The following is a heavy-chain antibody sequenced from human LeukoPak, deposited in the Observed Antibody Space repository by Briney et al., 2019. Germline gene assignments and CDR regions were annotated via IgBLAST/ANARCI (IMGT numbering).Heavy chain of an antibody. Sequence: GGSLRLSCAVSGFSFTTYALSWVRQAPGKGLECVSAISGSGTTTYYADSVKGRFTISKDNSKNTLYLQMNSLSVEDTAIYYCAKTLYGGCDYWGEGTLVTVSS. J-gene: IGHJ4*02. CDR3: AKTLYGGCDY. V-gene: IGHV3-23*01. CDR1: GFSFTTYA. CDR2: ISGSGTTT. D-gene: IGHD5-12*01.